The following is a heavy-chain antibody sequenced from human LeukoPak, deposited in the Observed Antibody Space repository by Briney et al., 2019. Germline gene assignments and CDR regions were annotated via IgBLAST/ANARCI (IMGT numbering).Heavy chain of an antibody. CDR2: INADDGNT. CDR3: ARVLGYSSGWYFDY. J-gene: IGHJ4*02. CDR1: GYTFTTYA. D-gene: IGHD6-19*01. Sequence: ASVKVSCKTSGYTFTTYAIHWVRQAPGQRLEWMGLINADDGNTRYSQRFQGRVTITRDTSANTAYMELSSLRSEDTAVYYCARVLGYSSGWYFDYWGQGTLVTVSS. V-gene: IGHV1-3*01.